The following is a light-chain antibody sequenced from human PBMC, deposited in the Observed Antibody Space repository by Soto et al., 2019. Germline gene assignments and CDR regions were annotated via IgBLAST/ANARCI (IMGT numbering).Light chain of an antibody. CDR1: QTVTSSY. CDR2: DAS. J-gene: IGKJ4*01. V-gene: IGKV3D-20*02. CDR3: QHHNT. Sequence: EIVLTQSPDTLSLSPGERATLSCRASQTVTSSYLAWYQQKPGQAPRLLIYDASKRATGIPARFSGSGSGTDFTLTISSLEPEDFAVYYCQHHNTFGGGTKVDIK.